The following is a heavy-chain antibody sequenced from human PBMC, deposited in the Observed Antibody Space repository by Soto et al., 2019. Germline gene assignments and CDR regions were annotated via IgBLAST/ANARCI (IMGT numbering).Heavy chain of an antibody. V-gene: IGHV3-30*18. J-gene: IGHJ4*02. CDR3: AKDLGYSGYGVFDY. Sequence: QVQLVESGGGVVQPGRSLRLSCAASGFTFSSYGMHWVRQAPGKGLEWVTVISYDGSNKYYAESVKGRFTISRDNSRNMLYLQMNSLRVEDTAVYYCAKDLGYSGYGVFDYWGQGTLVTVSS. D-gene: IGHD5-12*01. CDR1: GFTFSSYG. CDR2: ISYDGSNK.